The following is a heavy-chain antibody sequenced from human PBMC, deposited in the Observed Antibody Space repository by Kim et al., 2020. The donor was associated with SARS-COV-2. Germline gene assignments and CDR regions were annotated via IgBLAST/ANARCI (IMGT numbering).Heavy chain of an antibody. Sequence: TNYNPSLESRVTISVDPSKNHFSLKLRSVTTADTATYFCAGIEAVAGFIDYWGQGTLVTVSS. CDR2: T. V-gene: IGHV4-61*03. CDR3: AGIEAVAGFIDY. D-gene: IGHD6-19*01. J-gene: IGHJ4*02.